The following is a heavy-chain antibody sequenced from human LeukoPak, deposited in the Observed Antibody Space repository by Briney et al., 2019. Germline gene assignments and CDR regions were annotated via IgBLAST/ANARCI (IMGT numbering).Heavy chain of an antibody. CDR1: GFTFNNYY. CDR2: IGGSDGST. Sequence: GGSLRLSCVAPGFTFNNYYMTWVRQAPGKGLEWVSTIGGSDGSTYYADPVKGRFTISRDNAKTTQSLQMSSLRTEDTAIYYCVKDRYVARGDYLDFWGQGTLVTVSS. V-gene: IGHV3-23*01. D-gene: IGHD3-10*01. CDR3: VKDRYVARGDYLDF. J-gene: IGHJ4*02.